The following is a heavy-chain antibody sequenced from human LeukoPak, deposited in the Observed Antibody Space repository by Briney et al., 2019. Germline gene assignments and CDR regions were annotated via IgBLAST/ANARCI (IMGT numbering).Heavy chain of an antibody. Sequence: SETLSLTCTVSGGSISSSSYYWSWIRQPPGKGLERLGSIFHSGSTYYSPSFNSRVTISADTSKNQFSPRLPSVTAADTAAYYCAGWPSGSSAYDIWGHGTMVTVSS. CDR1: GGSISSSSYY. D-gene: IGHD1-14*01. J-gene: IGHJ3*02. CDR2: IFHSGST. CDR3: AGWPSGSSAYDI. V-gene: IGHV4-39*01.